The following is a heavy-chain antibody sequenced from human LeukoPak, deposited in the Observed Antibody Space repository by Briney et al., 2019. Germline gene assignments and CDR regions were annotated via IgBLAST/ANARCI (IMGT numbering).Heavy chain of an antibody. V-gene: IGHV4-59*08. D-gene: IGHD5-12*01. Sequence: SETLSLTCTVSGGSISSYYWSWIRQPPGKGLEWIGYIYYSGSTNYNPSLKSRVTISVDTSKNQFSLKLSSVTAADTAVYCCARHRGATTPNFDYWGQGTLVTVSS. J-gene: IGHJ4*02. CDR1: GGSISSYY. CDR3: ARHRGATTPNFDY. CDR2: IYYSGST.